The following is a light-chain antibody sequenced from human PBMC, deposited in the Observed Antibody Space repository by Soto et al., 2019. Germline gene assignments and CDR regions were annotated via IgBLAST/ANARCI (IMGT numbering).Light chain of an antibody. J-gene: IGLJ2*01. CDR2: NVT. CDR1: TRDIGGYNY. CDR3: SSFTTTSSLKL. Sequence: QSALTQPASVSASPGQSVTISCTGSTRDIGGYNYVSWYQQHPGKAPKLIIYNVTHRPSGVSGRFSASKSGNTASLTISGLQAEDEADYYCSSFTTTSSLKLFGGGTKLTVL. V-gene: IGLV2-14*03.